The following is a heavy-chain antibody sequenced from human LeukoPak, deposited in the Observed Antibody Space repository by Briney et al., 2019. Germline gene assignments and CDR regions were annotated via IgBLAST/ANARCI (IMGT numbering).Heavy chain of an antibody. CDR2: IRYDGIGK. D-gene: IGHD1-26*01. CDR3: ARGSRY. Sequence: GGSLRLSCAASGFDFSGYGMHWVRQAPGKGLEWVSYIRYDGIGKHYADSVEGRFTISRDNAKNSLYLQMNSLRAEDTAVYYCARGSRYWGQGTLVTVSS. V-gene: IGHV3-30*02. J-gene: IGHJ4*02. CDR1: GFDFSGYG.